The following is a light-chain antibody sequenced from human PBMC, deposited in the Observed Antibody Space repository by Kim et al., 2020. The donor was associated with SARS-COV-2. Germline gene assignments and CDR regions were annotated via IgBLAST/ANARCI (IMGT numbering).Light chain of an antibody. J-gene: IGKJ4*01. V-gene: IGKV1-9*01. CDR1: HGISNY. CDR3: QQLSTYPLT. CDR2: SAS. Sequence: SAAVGNRVTITCQASHGISNYLAWYQPKPGLAPKVLIYSASTLQSGVPARFSGSGSGTDFTLTISSLQPEDFATYYCQQLSTYPLTFGGGTKLEI.